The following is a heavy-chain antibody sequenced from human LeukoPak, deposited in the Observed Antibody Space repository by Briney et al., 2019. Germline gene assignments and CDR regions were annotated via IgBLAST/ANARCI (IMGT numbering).Heavy chain of an antibody. CDR3: AKDLLGIAAAGSYYYYYMDV. D-gene: IGHD6-13*01. CDR1: GFTFSSYA. V-gene: IGHV3-23*01. J-gene: IGHJ6*03. CDR2: TSTRGGST. Sequence: GGSLRLSCAASGFTFSSYAITWVRQAPGKGLEWVSTTSTRGGSTYYADSVKGRFTISRDNSKNTLYLQMNSLRAEDTAVYYCAKDLLGIAAAGSYYYYYMDVWGKGTTVTVSS.